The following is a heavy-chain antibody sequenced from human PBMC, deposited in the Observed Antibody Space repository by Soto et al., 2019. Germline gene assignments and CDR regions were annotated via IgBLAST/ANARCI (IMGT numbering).Heavy chain of an antibody. CDR3: AREDYDFWSGYRGYYYGMDV. D-gene: IGHD3-3*01. Sequence: ASVKVSCKASGYTFTSYGISWVRQAPGQGLEWMGWISAYNGNTNYAQKLQGRVTMTTDTSTSTAYMELRSLRSDDTAVYYCAREDYDFWSGYRGYYYGMDVWGQGTTVTVS. CDR2: ISAYNGNT. CDR1: GYTFTSYG. V-gene: IGHV1-18*04. J-gene: IGHJ6*02.